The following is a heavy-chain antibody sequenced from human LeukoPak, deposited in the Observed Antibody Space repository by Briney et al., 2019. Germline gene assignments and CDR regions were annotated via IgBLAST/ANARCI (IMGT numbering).Heavy chain of an antibody. CDR3: ARSGGEAAPATDY. CDR2: IYHSGST. V-gene: IGHV4-38-2*02. D-gene: IGHD2-15*01. Sequence: PSETLSLTCTVSGYSINTGYYLGWIRQPPGKGLESIGIIYHSGSTYYNTSLESRVTISVDTSKNQFSLRMTSVTAADTAVYYCARSGGEAAPATDYWGPGTLVTVSS. CDR1: GYSINTGYY. J-gene: IGHJ4*02.